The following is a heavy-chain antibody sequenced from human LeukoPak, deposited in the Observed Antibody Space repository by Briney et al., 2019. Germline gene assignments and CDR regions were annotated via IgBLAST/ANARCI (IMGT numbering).Heavy chain of an antibody. CDR3: AKDRHSDYDFWSALYSNAFDY. V-gene: IGHV3-7*03. D-gene: IGHD3-3*01. CDR2: INQDGSVK. Sequence: GGSLRLSCAASGSTFSSCGMHWVRQAPGKGLEWVANINQDGSVKYCVDSVKGRFTISRDNAKNSLYLQMNSLRAEDTAVYYRAKDRHSDYDFWSALYSNAFDYWGQGTLVTVSS. CDR1: GSTFSSCG. J-gene: IGHJ4*02.